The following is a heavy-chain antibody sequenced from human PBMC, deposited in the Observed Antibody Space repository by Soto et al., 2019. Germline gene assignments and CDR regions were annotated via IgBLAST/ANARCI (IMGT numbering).Heavy chain of an antibody. CDR1: GFTFSSYA. J-gene: IGHJ3*02. CDR3: ARGSGDAFDI. D-gene: IGHD3-10*01. CDR2: ISYDGSNK. Sequence: GSLRLSCAASGFTFSSYAMHWVRQAPGKGLEWVAVISYDGSNKYYADSVKGRFTISRDNSKNTLYLQMNSLRAEDTAVYYCARGSGDAFDIWGQGTMVTVSS. V-gene: IGHV3-30-3*01.